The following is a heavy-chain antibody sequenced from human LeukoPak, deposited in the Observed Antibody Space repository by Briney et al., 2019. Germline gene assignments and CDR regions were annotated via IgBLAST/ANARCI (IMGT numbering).Heavy chain of an antibody. CDR3: ARVFVYYYDSSGYPEYFQH. CDR1: GFTFSSYA. CDR2: ISYDGSNK. V-gene: IGHV3-30-3*01. D-gene: IGHD3-22*01. J-gene: IGHJ1*01. Sequence: GGSLRLSCAASGFTFSSYAMHWVRQAPGKGLEWVAVISYDGSNKYYADSVKGRFTISRDNSKNSLYLQMNSLRAEDTAVYYCARVFVYYYDSSGYPEYFQHWGQGTLVTVSP.